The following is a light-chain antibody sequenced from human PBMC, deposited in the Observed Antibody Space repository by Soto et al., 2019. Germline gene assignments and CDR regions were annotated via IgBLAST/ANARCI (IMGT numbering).Light chain of an antibody. V-gene: IGKV3D-20*02. CDR3: QQSYSTVT. Sequence: EIVLTQSPGTLSLSPGERATLSCRASQSVRSSYLAWYQQKPGQAPRLLIYDASSRPTDIPARFSGSGSGTDFTLTISSLQPEDFATYYCQQSYSTVTFGQGTKVDIK. CDR1: QSVRSSY. CDR2: DAS. J-gene: IGKJ1*01.